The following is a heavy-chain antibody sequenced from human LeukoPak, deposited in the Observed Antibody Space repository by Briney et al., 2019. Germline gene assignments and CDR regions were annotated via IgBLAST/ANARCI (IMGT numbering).Heavy chain of an antibody. CDR3: AKDTSAWWYHRAYMNV. CDR1: GFTFSNYA. CDR2: ISGSGDTT. Sequence: GGSLRLSCAASGFTFSNYAMSWVRQAPGGGLEWVSAISGSGDTTFHADFVKGRFTTSRDNSKNTLSLQMSGLRVEDSAVYFCAKDTSAWWYHRAYMNVWGTGTTVTVSS. D-gene: IGHD2-15*01. J-gene: IGHJ6*03. V-gene: IGHV3-23*01.